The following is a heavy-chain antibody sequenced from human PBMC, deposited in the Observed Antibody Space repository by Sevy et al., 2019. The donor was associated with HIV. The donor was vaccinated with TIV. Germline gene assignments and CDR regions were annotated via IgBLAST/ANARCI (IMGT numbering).Heavy chain of an antibody. V-gene: IGHV3-7*04. D-gene: IGHD2-8*01. Sequence: GGSLRLSCAASGFTFSSYSMNWVRQAPGKGLEWVXNIKQDESEKYYVASVKGRFTISRDNAKNSLYLQMNSLRPGDTAVYYCARGNNGSXDXWGXGTLVTVSS. CDR3: ARGNNGSXDX. J-gene: IGHJ4*01. CDR1: GFTFSSYS. CDR2: IKQDESEK.